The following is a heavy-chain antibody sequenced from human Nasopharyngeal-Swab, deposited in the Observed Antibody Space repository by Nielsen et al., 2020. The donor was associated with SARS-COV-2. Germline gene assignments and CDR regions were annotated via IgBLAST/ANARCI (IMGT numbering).Heavy chain of an antibody. J-gene: IGHJ6*02. Sequence: SLKISCAASGFTFHDYAMHWVRQAPGKGLEWVSSIGWNSATMGYADSVKGRFTISRDDAKNSLYLQMNSLEDTALYYCAKSGRSGTQYYFYDMDVWGQGTTVTVSS. CDR1: GFTFHDYA. CDR2: IGWNSATM. V-gene: IGHV3-9*01. D-gene: IGHD1-1*01. CDR3: AKSGRSGTQYYFYDMDV.